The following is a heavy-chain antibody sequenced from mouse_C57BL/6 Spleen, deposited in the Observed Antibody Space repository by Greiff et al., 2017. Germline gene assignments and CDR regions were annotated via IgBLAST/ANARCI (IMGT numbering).Heavy chain of an antibody. CDR1: GYTFTDYY. V-gene: IGHV1-19*01. J-gene: IGHJ2*01. D-gene: IGHD4-1*01. Sequence: VQLQQPGPVLVKPGASVKMSCKASGYTFTDYYMNWVKQSHGKSLEWIGVINPYNGGTSYNQKFKGKATLTVDKSSSTAYMELNSLTSEDSAVYYWARGGGTRGSRGYYDYWGQGTTLTVSS. CDR3: ARGGGTRGSRGYYDY. CDR2: INPYNGGT.